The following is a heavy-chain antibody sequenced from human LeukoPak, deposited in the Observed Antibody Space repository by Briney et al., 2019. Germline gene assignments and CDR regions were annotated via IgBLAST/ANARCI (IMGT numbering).Heavy chain of an antibody. D-gene: IGHD3-3*01. J-gene: IGHJ6*02. Sequence: GGSLRLSCAASGFTFSSYSMNWVRQAPGKGLEWVSYISSSSSTIYYADSVKGRFTISRDNAKNSLYLQMNSLRAEDTAVYYCARVEREYYYYGMDVWGQGTTVTVSS. V-gene: IGHV3-48*01. CDR1: GFTFSSYS. CDR2: ISSSSSTI. CDR3: ARVEREYYYYGMDV.